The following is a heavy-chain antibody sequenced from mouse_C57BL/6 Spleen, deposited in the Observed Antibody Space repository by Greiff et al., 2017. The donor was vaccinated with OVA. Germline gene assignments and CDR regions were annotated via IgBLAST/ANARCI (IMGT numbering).Heavy chain of an antibody. V-gene: IGHV1-80*01. CDR2: IYPGDGDT. Sequence: QVQLQQSGAELVKPGASVKISCKASGYAFSSYWMNWVKQRPGQGLEWIGQIYPGDGDTNYNGKFKGKATLTADKSSSTAYMQLSSLTSEDSAVYFCARGWDGYYFDYWGQGTTLTVSS. D-gene: IGHD4-1*01. CDR1: GYAFSSYW. J-gene: IGHJ2*01. CDR3: ARGWDGYYFDY.